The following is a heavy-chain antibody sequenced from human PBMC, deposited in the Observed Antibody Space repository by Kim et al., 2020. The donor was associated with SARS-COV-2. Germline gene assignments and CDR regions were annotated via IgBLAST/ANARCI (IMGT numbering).Heavy chain of an antibody. J-gene: IGHJ5*02. CDR3: ARRPSGSHSWFDP. CDR2: IYYSGST. Sequence: SETLSLTCTVSGGSTRTGSYYWGWIRQPPGKGLEWIGNIYYSGSTDYNASLKSRVTISADTSKNQFSLKLTSVTAADTAVYYCARRPSGSHSWFDPWGQGSLVTVSS. CDR1: GGSTRTGSYY. V-gene: IGHV4-39*01. D-gene: IGHD1-26*01.